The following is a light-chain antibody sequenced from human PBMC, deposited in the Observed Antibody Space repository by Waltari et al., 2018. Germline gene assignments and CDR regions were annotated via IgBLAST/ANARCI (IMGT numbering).Light chain of an antibody. CDR2: WAS. CDR1: QSVLYRSNYKNY. V-gene: IGKV4-1*01. Sequence: ELTQSPDSLPVTLGERATINCKSSQSVLYRSNYKNYLAWFQQKPGQPPKLLIRWASTRESGVPDRFSGSGSDTDFTLTISSLQAEYVAVYYCQQYLTLPYSFGQGTKLEIK. CDR3: QQYLTLPYS. J-gene: IGKJ2*03.